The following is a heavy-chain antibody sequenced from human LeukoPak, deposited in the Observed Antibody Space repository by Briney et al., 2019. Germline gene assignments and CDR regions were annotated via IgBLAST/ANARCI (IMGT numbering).Heavy chain of an antibody. Sequence: ASVKVSCKTSGYTFTSYGISWVRQAPGQGLEWMGWISAYNGNTNYAQKLQGRVTMTTDTSTSTAYMELRSLRSDDTAVYYCARAGAGDSSWFYYYYMDVWGKGTTVTVSS. CDR3: ARAGAGDSSWFYYYYMDV. J-gene: IGHJ6*03. CDR1: GYTFTSYG. D-gene: IGHD6-13*01. V-gene: IGHV1-18*01. CDR2: ISAYNGNT.